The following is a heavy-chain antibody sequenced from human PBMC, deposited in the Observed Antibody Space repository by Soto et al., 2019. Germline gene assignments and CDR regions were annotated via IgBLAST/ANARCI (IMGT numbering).Heavy chain of an antibody. Sequence: SETLSLTCAVSGGSISSSNWWSWVRQPPGKGLEWIGEIYHSGSTNYNPSLKSRVTISVDKSKNQFSLKLSSVTAADTAVYYCAGVDTAMVTSYYYYGMDVWGQGTTVTVSS. CDR1: GGSISSSNW. CDR2: IYHSGST. D-gene: IGHD5-18*01. J-gene: IGHJ6*02. CDR3: AGVDTAMVTSYYYYGMDV. V-gene: IGHV4-4*02.